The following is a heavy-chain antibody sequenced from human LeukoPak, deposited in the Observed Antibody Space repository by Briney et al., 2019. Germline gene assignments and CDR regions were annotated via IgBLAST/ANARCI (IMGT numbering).Heavy chain of an antibody. J-gene: IGHJ4*02. CDR3: AKQGNYGISFDY. CDR1: GFTFDDYA. V-gene: IGHV3-23*01. D-gene: IGHD4-17*01. Sequence: PGGSPRLSCAASGFTFDDYAMHWVRQAPGKGLEWVSAISGSGGSTYYADSVKGRFTISRDNSKNTLYLQMNSLRAEDTAVYYCAKQGNYGISFDYWGQGTLVTVSS. CDR2: ISGSGGST.